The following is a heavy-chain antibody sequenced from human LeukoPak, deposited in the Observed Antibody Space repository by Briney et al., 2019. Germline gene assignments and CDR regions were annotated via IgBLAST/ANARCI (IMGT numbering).Heavy chain of an antibody. D-gene: IGHD3-22*01. Sequence: GGSLRLSCAASGFTVSSNYMSWVRQAPGKGLEWVSVIYSGGSTYYADSVKGRFTISRDNSKNTLYLQMNSLRAEDTAVYYCARVREYYDTGGGPVDYWGQGTLVTVSS. CDR2: IYSGGST. J-gene: IGHJ4*02. CDR1: GFTVSSNY. CDR3: ARVREYYDTGGGPVDY. V-gene: IGHV3-66*01.